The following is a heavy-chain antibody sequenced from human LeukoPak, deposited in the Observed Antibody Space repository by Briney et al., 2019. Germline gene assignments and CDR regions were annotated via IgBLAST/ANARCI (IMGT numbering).Heavy chain of an antibody. V-gene: IGHV3-30*18. CDR1: GFTFSSYG. D-gene: IGHD3-10*01. Sequence: GGSLRLSCAASGFTFSSYGMHWVRQAPGKGLEWVAIISLDGSNTYYADSVKGRFTISRDNSKNTLYLQMNSLRAEDTAVYYCAKDPYYYGSGSAPPYYFDYWGQGTLVTVSS. J-gene: IGHJ4*02. CDR3: AKDPYYYGSGSAPPYYFDY. CDR2: ISLDGSNT.